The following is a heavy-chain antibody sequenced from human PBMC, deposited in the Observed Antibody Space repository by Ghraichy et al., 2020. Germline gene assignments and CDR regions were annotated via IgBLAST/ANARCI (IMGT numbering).Heavy chain of an antibody. D-gene: IGHD1-7*01. J-gene: IGHJ4*02. CDR2: MSHTGNT. V-gene: IGHV4-39*01. Sequence: SETLSLTCTVSGGSISSSNYYWLWIRQPPGKGLEWIGSMSHTGNTYYNPSLKSRVTISVDTSKNEFSLKLNSVTVADTAVYWCVRKDDGTMLDSWGQGSLVTVSP. CDR1: GGSISSSNYY. CDR3: VRKDDGTMLDS.